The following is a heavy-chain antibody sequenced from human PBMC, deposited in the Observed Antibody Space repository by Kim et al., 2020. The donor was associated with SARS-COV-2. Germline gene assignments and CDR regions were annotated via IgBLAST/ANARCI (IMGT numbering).Heavy chain of an antibody. V-gene: IGHV3-73*01. CDR2: IRSKANSYAT. CDR1: GFTFSGSA. D-gene: IGHD4-4*01. CDR3: TRPSSRPGRNYNPFDY. J-gene: IGHJ4*02. Sequence: GGSLRLSCAASGFTFSGSAMHWVRQASGKGLEWVGRIRSKANSYATAYAASVKGRFTISRDDSKNTAYLQMNSLKTEDTAVYYCTRPSSRPGRNYNPFDYWGQGTLVTVSS.